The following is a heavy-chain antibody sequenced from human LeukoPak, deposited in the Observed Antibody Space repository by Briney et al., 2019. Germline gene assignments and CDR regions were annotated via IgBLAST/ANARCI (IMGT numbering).Heavy chain of an antibody. J-gene: IGHJ5*02. CDR1: GYTFISYG. CDR3: ARARNTIFGVISETTFDP. CDR2: ISAHNGNT. Sequence: GASVKVSCKASGYTFISYGISWVRQAPGQGLEWMGWISAHNGNTNYAEMLQGRVTMTTDTSTSTAYMELRSLRSDDTAVYYCARARNTIFGVISETTFDPWGQGTLVTVSS. V-gene: IGHV1-18*01. D-gene: IGHD3-3*01.